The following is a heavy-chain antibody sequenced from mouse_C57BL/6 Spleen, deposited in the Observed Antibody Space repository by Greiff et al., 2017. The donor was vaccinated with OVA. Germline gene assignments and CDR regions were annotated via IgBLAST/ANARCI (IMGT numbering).Heavy chain of an antibody. CDR1: GYTFTSYW. J-gene: IGHJ2*01. Sequence: QVQLQQPGAELVMPGASVKLSCKASGYTFTSYWMHWVKQRPGQGLEWIGEIDPSDSYTNYNQKFKGKSTLTVDKSSSTAYMQLSSLTSEDSAVYYCARASTGTGEYYFDYWGQGTTLTVSS. CDR2: IDPSDSYT. V-gene: IGHV1-69*01. D-gene: IGHD4-1*02. CDR3: ARASTGTGEYYFDY.